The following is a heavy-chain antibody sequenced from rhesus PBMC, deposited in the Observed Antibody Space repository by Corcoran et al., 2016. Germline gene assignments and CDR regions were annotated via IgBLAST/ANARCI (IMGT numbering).Heavy chain of an antibody. Sequence: QLQLQEPGPGLVKPSETLSLTCAVSGGSISSTYWSRIRQPPGKGLEWIGYNYGSSGSTYYNPSLKSRVTISTDTSKNQFSLKLSSVTAADTAVYYCARVFTAIDYWGQGVLVTVSS. CDR1: GGSISSTY. J-gene: IGHJ4*01. D-gene: IGHD2-27*01. V-gene: IGHV4-160*01. CDR3: ARVFTAIDY. CDR2: NYGSSGST.